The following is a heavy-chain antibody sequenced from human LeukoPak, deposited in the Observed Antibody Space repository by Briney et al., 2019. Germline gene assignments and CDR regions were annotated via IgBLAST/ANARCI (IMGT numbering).Heavy chain of an antibody. D-gene: IGHD6-6*01. Sequence: SETLSLTCTVSGGSISSYYWSWIRQPPGKGLEWIGYIYYSGSTNYNPSLKSRVTISVDTSKNQFSLKLSSVTAADTAVYYCARDHGAARVLDYWGQGTLVTVSS. CDR1: GGSISSYY. CDR2: IYYSGST. CDR3: ARDHGAARVLDY. V-gene: IGHV4-59*01. J-gene: IGHJ4*02.